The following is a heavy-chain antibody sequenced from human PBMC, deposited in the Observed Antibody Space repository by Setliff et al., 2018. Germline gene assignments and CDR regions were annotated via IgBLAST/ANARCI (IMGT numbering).Heavy chain of an antibody. V-gene: IGHV3-23*01. Sequence: GGSLRLSCAASGFTFSSYAMSWVRQAPGKGLEWVSLITGSGGGTYYADSVKGRLTISRDNSKNTLYLQMNSLRAEDTAVYYCARDSSSWYDFDYWGQGTLVTVSS. D-gene: IGHD6-13*01. J-gene: IGHJ4*02. CDR3: ARDSSSWYDFDY. CDR2: ITGSGGGT. CDR1: GFTFSSYA.